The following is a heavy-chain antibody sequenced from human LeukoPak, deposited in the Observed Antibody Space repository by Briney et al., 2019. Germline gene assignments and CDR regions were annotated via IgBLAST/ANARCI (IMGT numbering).Heavy chain of an antibody. Sequence: PGGSLRLSCAASGFRFSDYYMSWIRQVPGRGLEWLAYLSGNTPTIYYADSVKGRFTISRDNDKNSLYLHMNGLRAEDTAMYYCARDHSNWNYGVIDLWGQGTLVSVSS. D-gene: IGHD1-7*01. CDR1: GFRFSDYY. CDR2: LSGNTPTI. CDR3: ARDHSNWNYGVIDL. V-gene: IGHV3-11*04. J-gene: IGHJ5*02.